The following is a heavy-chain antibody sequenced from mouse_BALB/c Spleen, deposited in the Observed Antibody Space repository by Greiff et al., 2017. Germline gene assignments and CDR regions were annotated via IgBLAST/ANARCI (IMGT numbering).Heavy chain of an antibody. CDR1: GYTFTSYY. Sequence: QVQLQQSGPELVKPGASVRISCKDSGYTFTSYYIHWVKQRPGQGLEWIGWIYPGNVNTKYNEKFKGKATLTADKSSSTAYMQLSSLTSEDSAVYFCARSTMITTWGAMDYWGQGTSVTVSS. V-gene: IGHV1S56*01. J-gene: IGHJ4*01. CDR2: IYPGNVNT. D-gene: IGHD2-4*01. CDR3: ARSTMITTWGAMDY.